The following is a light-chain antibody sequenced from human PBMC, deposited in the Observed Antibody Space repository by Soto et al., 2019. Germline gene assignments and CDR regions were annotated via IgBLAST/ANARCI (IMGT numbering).Light chain of an antibody. CDR1: QGIRND. CDR2: AVS. J-gene: IGKJ1*01. CDR3: LQDYNYPPT. Sequence: AIQMTQSPSSLSASVGDRVTITCRASQGIRNDLAWYQQKPGRAPKLLIFAVSSLYSGVPSRFSGSGSGTEFTLTISSLQPEDFATYYCLQDYNYPPTFGQGTKVEIK. V-gene: IGKV1-6*01.